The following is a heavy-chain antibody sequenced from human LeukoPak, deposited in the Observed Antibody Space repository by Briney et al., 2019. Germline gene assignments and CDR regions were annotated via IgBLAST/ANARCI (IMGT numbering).Heavy chain of an antibody. J-gene: IGHJ4*02. Sequence: ASVKVSCKASGYTFTSYAMHWVRQAPGQRLEWMGWINAGNGNTKYSQKFQGRVTITRDTSASTAYVELSSLRSEDTAVYYCARARYYYDSSGYSSFAYWGQGTLVTVSS. CDR3: ARARYYYDSSGYSSFAY. CDR2: INAGNGNT. V-gene: IGHV1-3*01. CDR1: GYTFTSYA. D-gene: IGHD3-22*01.